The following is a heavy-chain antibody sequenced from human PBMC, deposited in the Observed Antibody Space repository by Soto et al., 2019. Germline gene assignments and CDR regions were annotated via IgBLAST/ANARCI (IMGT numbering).Heavy chain of an antibody. CDR3: AHRDSSSWYVGIYNWFDP. V-gene: IGHV2-5*01. CDR2: IYWNDDK. CDR1: GFSLSTSGLG. Sequence: SVPTLVNPTQTLTLTCTFSGFSLSTSGLGVGWIRQPPGKALEWLALIYWNDDKRYSPSLKSRLTITKDTSKNQVVLTMTNMDPVDTATYYCAHRDSSSWYVGIYNWFDPWGQGTLVTVSS. D-gene: IGHD6-13*01. J-gene: IGHJ5*02.